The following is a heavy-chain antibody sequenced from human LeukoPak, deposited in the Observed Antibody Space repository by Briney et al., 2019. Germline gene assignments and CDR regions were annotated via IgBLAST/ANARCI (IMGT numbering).Heavy chain of an antibody. CDR1: GGSLSGYY. V-gene: IGHV4-34*01. D-gene: IGHD3-22*01. J-gene: IGHJ4*02. CDR3: ARQTTSGYLDY. Sequence: SETLSLTCSVYGGSLSGYYWSWIRQAPGKGLELIGEINHSGSTTYYPSFKSRVTISVDTSKNQFSLKLNSVTAADRALYYCARQTTSGYLDYWGQGTPVTVS. CDR2: INHSGST.